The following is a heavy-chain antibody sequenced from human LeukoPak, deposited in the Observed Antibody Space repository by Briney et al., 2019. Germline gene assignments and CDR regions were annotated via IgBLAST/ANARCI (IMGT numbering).Heavy chain of an antibody. CDR2: IASDGSST. CDR1: GFTFSSYW. CDR3: ARGRPHGNDY. Sequence: GGSLRLSCAASGFTFSSYWMNWVRQAPGKGLEWVSRIASDGSSTTYADSVKGRFSISRDNAKNTLYLQMNSLRVEDTAVYYCARGRPHGNDYWGQGTLVTVSS. J-gene: IGHJ4*02. V-gene: IGHV3-74*01. D-gene: IGHD4-23*01.